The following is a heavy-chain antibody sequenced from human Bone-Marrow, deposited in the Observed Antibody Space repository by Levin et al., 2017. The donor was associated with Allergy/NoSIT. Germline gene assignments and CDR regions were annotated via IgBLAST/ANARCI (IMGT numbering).Heavy chain of an antibody. Sequence: SVKVSCQASGGTFSNDAISWVRQAPGQGLEWVGGFILLFGTANYAQKFQGRVIITADKSTSTAYMEMSSQTSEDTAGYYCARESWGPVIVPPLDMDVWGQGTTVTVSS. D-gene: IGHD2/OR15-2a*01. CDR2: FILLFGTA. CDR1: GGTFSNDA. CDR3: ARESWGPVIVPPLDMDV. V-gene: IGHV1-69*06. J-gene: IGHJ6*02.